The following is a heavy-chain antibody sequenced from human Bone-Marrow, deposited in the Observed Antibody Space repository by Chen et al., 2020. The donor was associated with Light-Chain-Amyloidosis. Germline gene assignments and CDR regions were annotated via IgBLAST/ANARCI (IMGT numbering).Heavy chain of an antibody. J-gene: IGHJ4*02. Sequence: QVQLVESGGGVVQPGRSLRLSCAASGFTFSNYGMHWVRQAPGKGLAWVAAISYHGSDTFYADSVMGRFTISRDNSKSTLYLQMNSLRAGDTAVYFCTRKGGYFDFWGQGSLVTVSS. D-gene: IGHD3-10*01. CDR1: GFTFSNYG. CDR3: TRKGGYFDF. V-gene: IGHV3-30*03. CDR2: ISYHGSDT.